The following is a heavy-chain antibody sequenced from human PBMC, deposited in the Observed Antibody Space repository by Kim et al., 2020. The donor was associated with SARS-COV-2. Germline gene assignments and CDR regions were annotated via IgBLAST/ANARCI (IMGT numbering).Heavy chain of an antibody. J-gene: IGHJ4*02. V-gene: IGHV3-23*01. CDR3: AKDYGSATYFKRVDC. CDR2: ISGSGDRT. Sequence: GGSLRLSCAASGFTFTTYAMSWVRQAPGKGLEWVSGISGSGDRTYYADSVKGRFSISTDESKNTLYLQMSSLTAEDTAVYYCAKDYGSATYFKRVDCWGQGTLVTVSS. CDR1: GFTFTTYA. D-gene: IGHD3-10*01.